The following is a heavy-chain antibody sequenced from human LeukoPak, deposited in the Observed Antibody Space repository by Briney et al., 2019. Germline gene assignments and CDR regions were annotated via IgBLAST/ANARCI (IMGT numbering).Heavy chain of an antibody. CDR1: GFTVSSYG. J-gene: IGHJ5*02. V-gene: IGHV3-30*02. CDR3: AKSDVGTHNWFDP. D-gene: IGHD1-7*01. Sequence: GGSLRLSCAVSGFTVSSYGMHWVRQAPGKGLEWVAYLGFDGNNKYYADSVKGRFTISRDNPKNTLYLQMNSLRAEDTAVYYCAKSDVGTHNWFDPWGQGTLVTVSS. CDR2: LGFDGNNK.